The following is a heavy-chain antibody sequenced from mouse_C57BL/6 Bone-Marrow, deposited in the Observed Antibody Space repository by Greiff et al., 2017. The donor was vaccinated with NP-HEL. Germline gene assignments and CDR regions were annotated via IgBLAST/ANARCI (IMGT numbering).Heavy chain of an antibody. CDR3: ARRLDEAWFAY. D-gene: IGHD1-2*01. V-gene: IGHV1-64*01. CDR2: IHPNSGST. Sequence: VQLQQPGAELVKPGASVKLSCKASGYTFTSYWMHWVKQRPGQGLEWIGMIHPNSGSTNYNEKFKSKATLTVDKSSSTAYMQLSSLTSEDSAVYYCARRLDEAWFAYWGQGTLVTVSA. J-gene: IGHJ3*01. CDR1: GYTFTSYW.